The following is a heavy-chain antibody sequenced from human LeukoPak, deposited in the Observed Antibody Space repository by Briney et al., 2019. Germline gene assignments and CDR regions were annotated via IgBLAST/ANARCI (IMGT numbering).Heavy chain of an antibody. CDR3: ARDYDGYRFDF. D-gene: IGHD5-24*01. Sequence: PSETLSLTCTVSGGSMNTYYWSWIRQPPGKGLEWIGYIYSSGSNNYNPSHKRRVTMSVDTSKNQLYLNLSSVTAADTAVYYCARDYDGYRFDFWGQGSLVSVSS. J-gene: IGHJ4*02. V-gene: IGHV4-59*01. CDR1: GGSMNTYY. CDR2: IYSSGSN.